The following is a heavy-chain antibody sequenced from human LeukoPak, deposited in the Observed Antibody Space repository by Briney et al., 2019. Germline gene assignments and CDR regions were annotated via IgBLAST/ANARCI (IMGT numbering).Heavy chain of an antibody. CDR1: GGSISSSSYY. J-gene: IGHJ4*02. CDR3: ARHHYQLSALDY. D-gene: IGHD2-2*01. V-gene: IGHV4-39*01. CDR2: IYYSGST. Sequence: SETLSLTCTVSGGSISSSSYYWGWIRQPPGKGLEWIGSIYYSGSTTYNPSLKSRVTISVDTSKNQFSLELSSVTAADTAVYYCARHHYQLSALDYWGQGTLVTVSS.